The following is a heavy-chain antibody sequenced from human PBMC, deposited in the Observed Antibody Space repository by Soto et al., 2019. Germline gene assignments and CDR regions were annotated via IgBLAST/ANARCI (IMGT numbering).Heavy chain of an antibody. D-gene: IGHD2-15*01. J-gene: IGHJ5*02. CDR2: IYYSGST. V-gene: IGHV4-31*03. CDR1: GGSISSGGYY. CDR3: ARDICSGGSCYPREINWFDP. Sequence: PSETLSLTCTVSGGSISSGGYYWSWIRQHPGKGLEWIGYIYYSGSTYYNPSLKSRVTISVDTSKNQFSLKLSSVTAADTAVYYCARDICSGGSCYPREINWFDPWGQGTLVTVSS.